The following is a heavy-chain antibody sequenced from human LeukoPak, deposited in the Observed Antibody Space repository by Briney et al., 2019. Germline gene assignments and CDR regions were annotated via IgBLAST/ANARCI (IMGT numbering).Heavy chain of an antibody. CDR3: ARESMVRGVPNSFDS. CDR2: ISSSSSYI. J-gene: IGHJ5*01. D-gene: IGHD3-10*01. Sequence: GGSLRLSCAASGFTFSSYSMNWVRQAPGKGLEWVSSISSSSSYIYYADSLKGRFTISRDNAKKSVYLQMNSLRAEDTAVYYCARESMVRGVPNSFDSWGQGTLVTVSS. CDR1: GFTFSSYS. V-gene: IGHV3-21*01.